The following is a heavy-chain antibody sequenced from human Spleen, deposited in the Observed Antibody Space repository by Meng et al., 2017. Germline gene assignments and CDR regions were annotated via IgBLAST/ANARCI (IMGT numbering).Heavy chain of an antibody. V-gene: IGHV1-69*05. CDR1: GGTFSSYA. J-gene: IGHJ3*02. D-gene: IGHD3-9*01. CDR2: IISIFGTA. Sequence: SVKVSCKASGGTFSSYAISWVRQAPGQGLEWMGGIISIFGTANYAQKFQGRATITTDESTSTAYMELSSLRSENTAVYYCARDQYYDLLTGQSHNAFDIWGQGTMVTVSS. CDR3: ARDQYYDLLTGQSHNAFDI.